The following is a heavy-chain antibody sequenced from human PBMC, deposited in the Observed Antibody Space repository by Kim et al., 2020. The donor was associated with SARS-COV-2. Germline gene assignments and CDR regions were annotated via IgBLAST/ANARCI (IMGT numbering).Heavy chain of an antibody. V-gene: IGHV3-23*01. Sequence: GGSLRLSCAASGFMFNKYGMTWVRQAPGKGLEWVSTIGASGGDTYYADYVRGRFTISRDNSRNTLYLQMNSLRADDTAVYYCAKGGGGYLDYWGQEPWSPSPQ. CDR1: GFMFNKYG. CDR3: AKGGGGYLDY. J-gene: IGHJ4*01. D-gene: IGHD2-15*01. CDR2: IGASGGDT.